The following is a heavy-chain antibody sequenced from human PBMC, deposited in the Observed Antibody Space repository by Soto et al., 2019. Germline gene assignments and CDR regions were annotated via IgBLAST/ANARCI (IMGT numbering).Heavy chain of an antibody. Sequence: SETLSLTCTVSGDSMSSYYWNWIRQPAGKGLEWIGRISATGRTSYMSSLKSRITLSVDTSKNQFSLNLKFVTAADTAVYFCARDQSGAADIWGQGTMVTVSS. J-gene: IGHJ3*02. CDR3: ARDQSGAADI. CDR1: GDSMSSYY. D-gene: IGHD7-27*01. V-gene: IGHV4-4*07. CDR2: ISATGRT.